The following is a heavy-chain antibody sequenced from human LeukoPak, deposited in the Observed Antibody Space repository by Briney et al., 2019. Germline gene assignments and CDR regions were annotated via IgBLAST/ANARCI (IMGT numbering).Heavy chain of an antibody. Sequence: SETLSLTCTVSGGSISSGDYYWSWIRQPPGKGLEWIGEINHSGSTNYNPSLKSRVTISVDTSKNQFSLKLSSVTAADTAVYYCARAGLGGNDYWGQGTLVTVSS. V-gene: IGHV4-39*07. CDR2: INHSGST. D-gene: IGHD3-3*01. J-gene: IGHJ4*02. CDR3: ARAGLGGNDY. CDR1: GGSISSGDYY.